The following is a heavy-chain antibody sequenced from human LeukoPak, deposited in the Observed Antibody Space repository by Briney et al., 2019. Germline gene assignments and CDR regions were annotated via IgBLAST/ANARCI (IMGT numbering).Heavy chain of an antibody. CDR3: AASSSSVYYYYYYMDV. CDR1: GFTFSNYW. V-gene: IGHV3-7*03. Sequence: GGSLRLSCAASGFTFSNYWMSWVRLTPGKGLEWVANIKKDGSEKFYADSVKGRFTMSRDNAKNSLYLQMNSLRAEDTAVYYCAASSSSVYYYYYYMDVWGKGTTVTVSS. D-gene: IGHD6-13*01. J-gene: IGHJ6*03. CDR2: IKKDGSEK.